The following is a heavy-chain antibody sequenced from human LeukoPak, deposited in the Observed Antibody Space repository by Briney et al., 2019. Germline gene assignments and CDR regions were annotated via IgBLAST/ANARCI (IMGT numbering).Heavy chain of an antibody. CDR2: INPNSGGT. CDR1: GYTFTGYY. D-gene: IGHD1-1*01. CDR3: AIASAGMEGLNYYYYYYMDV. Sequence: ASVKVSCKASGYTFTGYYMHWVRQAPGQGLEWMGWINPNSGGTNYAQKFQGRVTMTRDTSISTAYMELSRLRSDDTAVYYCAIASAGMEGLNYYYYYYMDVWGKGTTVTVSS. J-gene: IGHJ6*03. V-gene: IGHV1-2*02.